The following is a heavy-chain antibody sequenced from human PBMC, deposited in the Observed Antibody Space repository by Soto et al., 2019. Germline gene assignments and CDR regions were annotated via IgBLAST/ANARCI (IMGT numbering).Heavy chain of an antibody. V-gene: IGHV3-48*03. CDR2: ISSSGSTI. CDR3: ARXTVLAAAGRLLTSGMDV. CDR1: GFTFSSYE. J-gene: IGHJ6*02. Sequence: PGGSLRLSCAASGFTFSSYEMNWVRQAPGKGLEWVSYISSSGSTIYYADSVKGRFTISRDNAKNSLYLQMNSLRAEDTAVYYCARXTVLAAAGRLLTSGMDVWGQGTTVTVSS. D-gene: IGHD6-13*01.